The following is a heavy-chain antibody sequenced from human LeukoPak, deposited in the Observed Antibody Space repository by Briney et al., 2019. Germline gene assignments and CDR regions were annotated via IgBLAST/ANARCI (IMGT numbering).Heavy chain of an antibody. CDR2: ISAYNGNT. Sequence: GASVKVSCKASGYTFTSYGISWVRQAPGQGLEWMGWISAYNGNTNYAQKLQGRVTMTTDTSTSTAYMELRSLRSDDTAVYYCARDLTENRGYSYGQEVDAFDIWGQGTMVTVSS. CDR1: GYTFTSYG. D-gene: IGHD5-18*01. J-gene: IGHJ3*02. V-gene: IGHV1-18*01. CDR3: ARDLTENRGYSYGQEVDAFDI.